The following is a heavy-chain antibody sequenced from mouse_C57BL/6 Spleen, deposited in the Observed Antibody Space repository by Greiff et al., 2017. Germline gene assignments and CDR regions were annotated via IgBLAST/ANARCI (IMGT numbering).Heavy chain of an antibody. CDR2: IYPGDGDT. CDR3: AGGRGYFDV. CDR1: GYAFSSSW. Sequence: VQLQQSGPELVKPGASVKISCKASGYAFSSSWMNWVKQRPGKGLEWIGRIYPGDGDTNYNGKFKGKATLTADKSSSTAYMQLSSLTSEDSAVYFCAGGRGYFDVWGTGTTVTVSS. J-gene: IGHJ1*03. D-gene: IGHD1-1*02. V-gene: IGHV1-82*01.